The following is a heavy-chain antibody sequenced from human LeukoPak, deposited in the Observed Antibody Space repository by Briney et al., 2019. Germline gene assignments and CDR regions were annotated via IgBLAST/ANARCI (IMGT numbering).Heavy chain of an antibody. CDR3: ARVRDSNYYFYGMDV. CDR1: GGSFSGYY. CDR2: INHSGST. D-gene: IGHD3/OR15-3a*01. J-gene: IGHJ6*02. Sequence: SETLSLTCAVYGGSFSGYYWSWIRQPPGKGLEWVGEINHSGSTNYNPSLKSRVSISVDSSKNQFSLKVSSVTAADTAVYYCARVRDSNYYFYGMDVWGQGTTVTVSS. V-gene: IGHV4-34*01.